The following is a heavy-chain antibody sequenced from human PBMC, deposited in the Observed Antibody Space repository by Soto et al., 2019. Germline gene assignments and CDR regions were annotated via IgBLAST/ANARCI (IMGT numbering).Heavy chain of an antibody. V-gene: IGHV1-8*01. D-gene: IGHD3-16*01. J-gene: IGHJ6*02. CDR2: MNAKSGDT. CDR3: ARGNPFNYAGFDV. Sequence: QAHLEQSGAEVKRPGASVKVSCKASGYTFSDFYINWLRQASGQGPEWMGWMNAKSGDTFFAQRLQGKFNMTWDTSLSTAYMEVGSLTSDDTAMYYCARGNPFNYAGFDVWGQGTTVAVSS. CDR1: GYTFSDFY.